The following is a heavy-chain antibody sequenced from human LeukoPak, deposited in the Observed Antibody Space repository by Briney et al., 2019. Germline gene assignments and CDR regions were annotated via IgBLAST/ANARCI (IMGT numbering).Heavy chain of an antibody. CDR1: GFTFSSYS. D-gene: IGHD2-2*01. V-gene: IGHV3-21*01. CDR2: ISSSSSYI. Sequence: SGGSLRLSCAASGFTFSSYSMNWVRQAPGKGLEWVSSISSSSSYIYYADSVKGRFTISRDNAKNSLYLQMNSLRAEDTAVYYCARRDLVVPAATYYYYMDVWGKGTTVTVSS. CDR3: ARRDLVVPAATYYYYMDV. J-gene: IGHJ6*03.